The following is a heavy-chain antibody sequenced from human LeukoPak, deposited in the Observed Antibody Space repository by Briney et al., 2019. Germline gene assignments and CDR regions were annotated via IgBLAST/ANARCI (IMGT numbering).Heavy chain of an antibody. CDR2: INHSGSA. D-gene: IGHD5-18*01. CDR1: GGSFSGYY. Sequence: SETLPLTCAVYGGSFSGYYWSWIRQPPGKGLEWIGEINHSGSANYNPSLKSRVTISVDTSKNQFSLKLSSVTAADTAVYYCARSAPEYGFRGYSYGLPAFDYWGQGTLVTVSS. V-gene: IGHV4-34*01. CDR3: ARSAPEYGFRGYSYGLPAFDY. J-gene: IGHJ4*02.